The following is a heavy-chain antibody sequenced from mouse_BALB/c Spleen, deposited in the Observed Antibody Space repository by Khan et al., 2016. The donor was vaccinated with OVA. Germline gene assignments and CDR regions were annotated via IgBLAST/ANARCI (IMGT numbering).Heavy chain of an antibody. CDR2: IDPFNGGT. V-gene: IGHV1S135*01. Sequence: VQLKESGPELMKPGASVKISCKASSYSFSTYYIHWVTRSHGKTLEWIGYIDPFNGGTTYNQKFKGKATLTVDKSSSTAYMHLTSLTSEDSAVYYCARHGSTSWFAYWGQGTLLTVSA. CDR1: SYSFSTYY. D-gene: IGHD1-1*01. J-gene: IGHJ3*01. CDR3: ARHGSTSWFAY.